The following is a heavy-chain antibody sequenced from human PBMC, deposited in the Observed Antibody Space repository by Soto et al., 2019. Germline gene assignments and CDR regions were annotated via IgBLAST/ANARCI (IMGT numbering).Heavy chain of an antibody. V-gene: IGHV3-11*05. CDR3: AGGVLSGSYYNWFDP. Sequence: GGSLSLSCAASGFPFRDYYMSWIRQAPGKGLEWVSYISSTGSYAKYADSVKGRFTISRDNAKNSLYLQMSRLRSDDTAVYYCAGGVLSGSYYNWFDPWGQGTPVTVSS. D-gene: IGHD1-26*01. CDR2: ISSTGSYA. J-gene: IGHJ5*02. CDR1: GFPFRDYY.